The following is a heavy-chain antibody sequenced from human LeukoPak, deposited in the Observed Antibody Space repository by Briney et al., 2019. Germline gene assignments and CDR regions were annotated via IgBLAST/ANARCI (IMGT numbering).Heavy chain of an antibody. D-gene: IGHD6-6*01. V-gene: IGHV3-53*01. Sequence: GGSLRPSCAVSGFTVSSNYMSWVRQAPGKGLEWVSVLYVGGNTYYADSVKGRFTISRDNSKNTLFLQMHSLRAEDTAVYYCARDNAPYTSTASGLGLFDYWGQGTLVTVSS. CDR2: LYVGGNT. CDR1: GFTVSSNY. J-gene: IGHJ4*02. CDR3: ARDNAPYTSTASGLGLFDY.